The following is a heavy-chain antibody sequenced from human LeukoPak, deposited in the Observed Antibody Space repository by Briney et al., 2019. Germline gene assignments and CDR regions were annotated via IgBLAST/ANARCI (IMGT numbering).Heavy chain of an antibody. CDR2: ISGTASTI. V-gene: IGHV3-11*01. CDR3: ARVGCSSTSCYHDY. D-gene: IGHD2-2*01. Sequence: PGGSLRLSCAASGFTFSDYYMNWIRQTPGKGLEWVSYISGTASTIHYADSVKGRFTISRDNANDLLYLEMNSLRAEDTAVYYCARVGCSSTSCYHDYWGQGTLVTVSS. J-gene: IGHJ4*02. CDR1: GFTFSDYY.